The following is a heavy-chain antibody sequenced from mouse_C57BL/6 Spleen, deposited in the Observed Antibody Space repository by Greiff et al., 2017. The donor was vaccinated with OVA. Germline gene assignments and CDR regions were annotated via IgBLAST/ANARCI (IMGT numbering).Heavy chain of an antibody. CDR3: ARSSGRYGFDY. CDR2: IDPSDSYT. CDR1: GYTFTSYW. D-gene: IGHD2-14*01. Sequence: QVQLQQPGAELVRPGTSVKLSCKASGYTFTSYWMHWVKQRPGQGLEWIGVIDPSDSYTNYNQKFKGKATLTVDTSSSTAYMQLSSLTSEDSAVYYCARSSGRYGFDYWGQGTTLTVSS. V-gene: IGHV1-59*01. J-gene: IGHJ2*01.